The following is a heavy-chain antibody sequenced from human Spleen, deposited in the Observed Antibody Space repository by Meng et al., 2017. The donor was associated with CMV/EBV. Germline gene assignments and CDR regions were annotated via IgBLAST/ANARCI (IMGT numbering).Heavy chain of an antibody. Sequence: GESLKISCAASGFTFGSYALHLVRQAPGKGLEWVAVISYDGSNKYHADSVKGRFTISRDNSKNTLYLQMNSLRAEDTAVYYCASLPVAMPHGAFDIWGQGTMVTVSS. D-gene: IGHD2-2*01. CDR1: GFTFGSYA. V-gene: IGHV3-30*04. CDR2: ISYDGSNK. J-gene: IGHJ3*02. CDR3: ASLPVAMPHGAFDI.